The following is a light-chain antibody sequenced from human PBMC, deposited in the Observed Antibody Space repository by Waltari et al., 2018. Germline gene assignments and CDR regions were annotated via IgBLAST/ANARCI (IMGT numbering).Light chain of an antibody. CDR2: YAS. J-gene: IGKJ4*01. CDR1: QSVRTY. V-gene: IGKV3-11*01. Sequence: ELVLTQSPATLSLSPGERATLSCRARQSVRTYLAWYQQKPGQAPRLLIYYASSRATGIPARFSGSGSGTDFTLTISSLEPEDFAVYYCQQRSIWPPLTFGGGTKVEIK. CDR3: QQRSIWPPLT.